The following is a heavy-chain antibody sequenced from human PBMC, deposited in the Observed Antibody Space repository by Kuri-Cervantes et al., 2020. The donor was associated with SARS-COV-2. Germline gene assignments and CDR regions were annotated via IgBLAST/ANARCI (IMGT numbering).Heavy chain of an antibody. CDR2: NIPIFGTA. V-gene: IGHV1-69*01. CDR1: GGTFSSYA. D-gene: IGHD7-27*01. J-gene: IGHJ6*03. Sequence: SGKVSCKASGGTFSSYAISWVRQAPGQGLEWMGGNIPIFGTANYAQKFQGRVTITADGSTSTAYMELSSLRSEDTAVYYCARDLTGYYYYYMDVWGKGTTVTVSS. CDR3: ARDLTGYYYYYMDV.